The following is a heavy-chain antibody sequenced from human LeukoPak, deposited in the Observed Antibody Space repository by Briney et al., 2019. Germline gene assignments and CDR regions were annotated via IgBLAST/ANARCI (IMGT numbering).Heavy chain of an antibody. Sequence: GGSLRLSCAASGIRFTTHWMNWVHRAPGKGLEWVASITQDGGEKKYVDSVKGRFTISRDLAQNSLFLQMNSLRAEDTAVYYCASAYASYDFWSGYENFDFWGQGTLVTVSS. CDR1: GIRFTTHW. V-gene: IGHV3-7*01. CDR2: ITQDGGEK. CDR3: ASAYASYDFWSGYENFDF. D-gene: IGHD3-3*01. J-gene: IGHJ4*02.